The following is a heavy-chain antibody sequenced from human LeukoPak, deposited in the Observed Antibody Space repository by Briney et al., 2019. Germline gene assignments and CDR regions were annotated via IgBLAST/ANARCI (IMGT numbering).Heavy chain of an antibody. V-gene: IGHV4-59*01. D-gene: IGHD3-22*01. J-gene: IGHJ3*02. CDR2: IDYSGST. CDR1: GGSISSYY. Sequence: SETLSLTCTVSGGSISSYYWSWIRQPPGKGLEWIGYIDYSGSTNYNPSLKSRVTISVDTSKNQFSLKLSSVTAADTAVYYCVSSGYTDAFDIWGQGTMVTVSS. CDR3: VSSGYTDAFDI.